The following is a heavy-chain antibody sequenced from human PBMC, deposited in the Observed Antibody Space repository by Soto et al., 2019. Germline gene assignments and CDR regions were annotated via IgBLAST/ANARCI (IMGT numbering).Heavy chain of an antibody. D-gene: IGHD6-19*01. CDR2: INHSGST. V-gene: IGHV4-34*01. Sequence: SETLSLTCAVYGGSFSGYYWSWIRQPPGKGLEWIGEINHSGSTNYNPSLKSRVTISVDTSKNQFSLKLSSVTAADTAVYYCATLSSGWWTAMSYGMDVWGQGTTVTVSS. CDR3: ATLSSGWWTAMSYGMDV. CDR1: GGSFSGYY. J-gene: IGHJ6*02.